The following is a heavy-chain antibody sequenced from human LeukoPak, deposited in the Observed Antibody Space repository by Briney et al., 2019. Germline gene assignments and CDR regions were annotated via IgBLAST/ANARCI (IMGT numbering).Heavy chain of an antibody. V-gene: IGHV4-34*01. CDR3: ARGSSGYSGYDYWFDP. CDR2: INHSGST. J-gene: IGHJ5*02. Sequence: NPSETLSLTWAVYGXSFSGYYWSRIRQPPGKGLEWVGEINHSGSTNYNPSLKSRVTISVDTSKNQFSLKLSSVTAADTAVYYCARGSSGYSGYDYWFDPWGQGTLVTVSS. D-gene: IGHD5-12*01. CDR1: GXSFSGYY.